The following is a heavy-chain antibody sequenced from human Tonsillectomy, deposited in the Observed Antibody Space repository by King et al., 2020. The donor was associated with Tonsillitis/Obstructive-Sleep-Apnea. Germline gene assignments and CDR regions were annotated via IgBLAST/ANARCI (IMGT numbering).Heavy chain of an antibody. CDR3: ATNRRITMIVVVISAFDI. CDR1: GGSISSSSYY. J-gene: IGHJ3*02. Sequence: QLQESGPGLVKPSETLSLTCTVSGGSISSSSYYWGWIRQPPGKGLEWIGSIYYSGSTYYNPSLKSRVTISVDTSKNQFYLKLSSVTAADTAGYYCATNRRITMIVVVISAFDIWGQGTMVTVSS. CDR2: IYYSGST. V-gene: IGHV4-39*01. D-gene: IGHD3-22*01.